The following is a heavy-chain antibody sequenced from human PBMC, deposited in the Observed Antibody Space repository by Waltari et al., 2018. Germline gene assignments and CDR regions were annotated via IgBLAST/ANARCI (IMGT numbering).Heavy chain of an antibody. Sequence: QVQLQQSGAGLVRPSEILSLTCDAFAGSFPGFSWSWIRKTPEKGLEWIGEVVHSGGTVYNPSLESRVTISIDTSKNQFSLRLTSVTAADTAVYFCARGKLNFDVWGQGAQVTVSS. CDR1: AGSFPGFS. CDR3: ARGKLNFDV. CDR2: VVHSGGT. V-gene: IGHV4-34*12. J-gene: IGHJ4*02.